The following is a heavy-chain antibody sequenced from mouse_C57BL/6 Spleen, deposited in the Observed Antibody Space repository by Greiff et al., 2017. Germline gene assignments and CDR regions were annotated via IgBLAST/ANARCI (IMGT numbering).Heavy chain of an antibody. CDR2: ISYDGSN. CDR1: GYSITSGYY. J-gene: IGHJ1*03. V-gene: IGHV3-6*01. CDR3: AEYSNSAYWYCDV. Sequence: ESGPGLVKPSQSLSLSCSVTGYSITSGYYWNWIRKFPGNKLEWIGYISYDGSNNYNPSLKNRISITRDTSKNQFFLKLNSVTTEDTATYYCAEYSNSAYWYCDVWGTGTTVTVSS. D-gene: IGHD2-5*01.